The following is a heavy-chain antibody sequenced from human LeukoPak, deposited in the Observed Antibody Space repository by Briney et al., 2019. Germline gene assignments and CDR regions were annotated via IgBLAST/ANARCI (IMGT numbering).Heavy chain of an antibody. D-gene: IGHD3-9*01. CDR2: MNPNSGNT. J-gene: IGHJ4*02. CDR1: GYTFTGYY. CDR3: ARDLRYFDLGGVDDY. V-gene: IGHV1-8*02. Sequence: ASVKVSCKASGYTFTGYYMHWVGQATGQGLEWMGWMNPNSGNTGYAQKFQGRVTMTRNTSISTAYMELSSLRSEDTAVYYCARDLRYFDLGGVDDYWGQGTLVTVSS.